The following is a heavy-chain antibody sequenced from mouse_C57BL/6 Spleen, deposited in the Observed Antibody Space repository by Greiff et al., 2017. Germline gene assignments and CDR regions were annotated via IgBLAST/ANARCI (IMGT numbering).Heavy chain of an antibody. CDR3: ARDTRVRRYFDV. J-gene: IGHJ1*03. CDR1: GYTFTDYY. CDR2: INPNNGGT. Sequence: EVQLQQSGPELVKPGASVKISCKASGYTFTDYYMNWVKQSHGKSLEWIGDINPNNGGTSYNQKFKGKATLTVDKSSSTAYMELRSLTSEDSAVYYCARDTRVRRYFDVWGTGTTVTVSS. V-gene: IGHV1-26*01.